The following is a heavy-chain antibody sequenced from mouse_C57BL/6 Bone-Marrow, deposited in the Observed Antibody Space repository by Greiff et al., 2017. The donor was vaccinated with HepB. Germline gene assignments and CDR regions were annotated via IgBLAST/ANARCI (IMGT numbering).Heavy chain of an antibody. D-gene: IGHD3-2*02. V-gene: IGHV1-50*01. CDR3: AREGFWVRDY. J-gene: IGHJ2*01. CDR2: IDPSDSYT. Sequence: QVQLQQPGAELVKPGASVKLSCKASGYTFTSYWMQWVKQRPGQGLEWIGEIDPSDSYTNYNQKFKGKATLTVDTSSSTAYMQLSSLTSEDSAVYYCAREGFWVRDYWGQGTTLTVSS. CDR1: GYTFTSYW.